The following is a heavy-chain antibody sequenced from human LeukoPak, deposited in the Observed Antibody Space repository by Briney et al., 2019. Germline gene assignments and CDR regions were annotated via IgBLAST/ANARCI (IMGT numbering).Heavy chain of an antibody. CDR2: INPNSGGA. Sequence: GASVKVSCKASGYTFTGYYMHWVRQAPGQGLEWMGWINPNSGGANYAQKFQGRVTMTRDTSISTAYMELSRLRSDDTAVYYCARVRKVHRICDYWGQGTLVTVSS. J-gene: IGHJ4*02. CDR1: GYTFTGYY. CDR3: ARVRKVHRICDY. V-gene: IGHV1-2*02. D-gene: IGHD2-15*01.